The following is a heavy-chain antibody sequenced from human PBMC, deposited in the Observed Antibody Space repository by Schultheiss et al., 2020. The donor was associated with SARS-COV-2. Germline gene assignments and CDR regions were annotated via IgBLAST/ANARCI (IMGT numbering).Heavy chain of an antibody. CDR3: ASDVEMATIRSSAFDI. CDR2: ISGSGGST. J-gene: IGHJ3*02. D-gene: IGHD5-24*01. CDR1: GFTFSSYW. Sequence: GESLKISCAASGFTFSSYWMSWVRQAPGKGLEWVLAISGSGGSTYYADSVKGRFTISRDNSKNTLYLQMNSLRAEDTAVYYCASDVEMATIRSSAFDIWGQGTMVTVSS. V-gene: IGHV3-23*01.